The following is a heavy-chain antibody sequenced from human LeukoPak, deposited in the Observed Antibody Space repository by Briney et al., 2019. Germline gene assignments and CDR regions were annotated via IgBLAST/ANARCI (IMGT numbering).Heavy chain of an antibody. Sequence: ASVKVSCEASGYTFTSYDINWVRQATGQGLEWMGWVNPNSGNTGYAQKFQGRVTMTRNTSISTAYMELSSLRSEDTAVYYCARGITMVRGVTFGYWGQGTLVTVSS. J-gene: IGHJ4*02. CDR1: GYTFTSYD. V-gene: IGHV1-8*01. D-gene: IGHD3-10*01. CDR2: VNPNSGNT. CDR3: ARGITMVRGVTFGY.